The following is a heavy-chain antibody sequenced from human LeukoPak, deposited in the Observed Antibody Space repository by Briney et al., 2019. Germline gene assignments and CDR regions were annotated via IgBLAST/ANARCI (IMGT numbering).Heavy chain of an antibody. V-gene: IGHV1-69*13. CDR3: AREGVITGAFDI. Sequence: SVKVSCKASGYTFTSYGISWVRQAPGQGLEWMGGIIPIFGTANYAQKFQGRVTITADESTSTAYMELSSLRSEDTAVYYCAREGVITGAFDIWGQGTMVTVSS. J-gene: IGHJ3*02. CDR2: IIPIFGTA. D-gene: IGHD3-22*01. CDR1: GYTFTSYG.